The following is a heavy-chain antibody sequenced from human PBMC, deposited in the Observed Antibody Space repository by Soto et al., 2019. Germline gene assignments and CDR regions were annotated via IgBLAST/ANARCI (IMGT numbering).Heavy chain of an antibody. CDR2: IWYDGSNK. CDR1: GFTFSSYG. CDR3: ARDSQVVPYAFGI. J-gene: IGHJ3*02. Sequence: LSCAASGFTFSSYGMHWVRQAPGKGLEWVAVIWYDGSNKYYADSVKGRFTISRDNSKNTLYLQMNSLRAEDTAVYYCARDSQVVPYAFGIWAKGQWSPSPQ. D-gene: IGHD2-2*01. V-gene: IGHV3-33*01.